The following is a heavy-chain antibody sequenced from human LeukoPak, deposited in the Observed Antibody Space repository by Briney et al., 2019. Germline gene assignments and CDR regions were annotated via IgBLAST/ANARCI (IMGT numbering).Heavy chain of an antibody. D-gene: IGHD2-2*02. CDR2: MNPNSGNT. Sequence: GASVKVSCKASGYTFTSYDINWVRQATGQGLEWMAWMNPNSGNTGYAQKFQGRVTITRNTSISTAYMELSSLRSEDTAVYYCARGLTTLGYCSSTSCYNNWFDPWGQGTLVTVSS. J-gene: IGHJ5*02. CDR1: GYTFTSYD. CDR3: ARGLTTLGYCSSTSCYNNWFDP. V-gene: IGHV1-8*03.